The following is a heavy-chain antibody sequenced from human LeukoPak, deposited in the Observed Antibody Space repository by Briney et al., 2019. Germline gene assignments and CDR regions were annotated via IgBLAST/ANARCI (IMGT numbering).Heavy chain of an antibody. CDR3: ARGRPYDVWSG. V-gene: IGHV4-34*01. J-gene: IGHJ4*02. Sequence: PSETLSLTCAVYGGSFSGYYWSWIRQPPGKGLEWIGEINHSGSTNYHPSLKSRVTISVDTSKSQFSLLLSSVTAADTAVYYCARGRPYDVWSGWGQGGQVTVSS. CDR1: GGSFSGYY. D-gene: IGHD3-3*01. CDR2: INHSGST.